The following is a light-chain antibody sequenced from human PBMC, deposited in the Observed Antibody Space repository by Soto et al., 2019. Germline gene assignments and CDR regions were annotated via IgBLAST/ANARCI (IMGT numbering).Light chain of an antibody. CDR2: DAS. V-gene: IGKV1-13*02. CDR3: QQFNSYLRT. J-gene: IGKJ4*01. CDR1: QGISSA. Sequence: AIQLTQSPSSLSASVGDRVTITCRASQGISSALAWYQQKPGKAPKLLIYDASSLESGVPSRFSVSGSGTDFTLGISSLQPDDFQTYYCQQFNSYLRTFGGGTKVEIK.